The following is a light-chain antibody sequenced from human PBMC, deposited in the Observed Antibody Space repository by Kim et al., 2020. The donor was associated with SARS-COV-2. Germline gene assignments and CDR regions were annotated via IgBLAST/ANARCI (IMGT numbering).Light chain of an antibody. J-gene: IGKJ2*01. Sequence: EVVLTQSPGTLSLSPGERATLSCRASQSVNNNYLAWYQQKPGQAPRLLIYGISKRATGIPDRFSGSGSGTDFTLTISRLEPEDFVVYYCQYYDRSLSTFGQGTKLEIK. CDR3: QYYDRSLST. CDR1: QSVNNNY. V-gene: IGKV3-20*01. CDR2: GIS.